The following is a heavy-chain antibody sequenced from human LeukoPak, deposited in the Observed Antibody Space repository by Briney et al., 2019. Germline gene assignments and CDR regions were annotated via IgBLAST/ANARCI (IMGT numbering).Heavy chain of an antibody. J-gene: IGHJ4*02. CDR2: IRSKANSYAT. V-gene: IGHV3-73*01. CDR1: GFTFSGSA. CDR3: ASGGDGYNYGIDY. D-gene: IGHD5-24*01. Sequence: GGSLRLSCAASGFTFSGSAMHWVRQASGKGLEWVGRIRSKANSYATAYAASVKGRFTISRDDSKNTAYLQMNSLKTEDTAVYYCASGGDGYNYGIDYWGQGTLVTVSS.